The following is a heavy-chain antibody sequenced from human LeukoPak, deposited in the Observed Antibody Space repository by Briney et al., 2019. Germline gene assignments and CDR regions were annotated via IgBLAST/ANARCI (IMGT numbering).Heavy chain of an antibody. D-gene: IGHD3-10*01. CDR2: ISGSGGST. J-gene: IGHJ4*02. Sequence: GGSLRLSCAASGFTFSSYAMSWVRQAPGKGLEWVSAISGSGGSTYYADSVKGRFTISRDNSKSTLYLQMNSLRAEDTAVYYRAKSRRYGSGSYRYYFDYWGQGTLVTVSS. V-gene: IGHV3-23*01. CDR1: GFTFSSYA. CDR3: AKSRRYGSGSYRYYFDY.